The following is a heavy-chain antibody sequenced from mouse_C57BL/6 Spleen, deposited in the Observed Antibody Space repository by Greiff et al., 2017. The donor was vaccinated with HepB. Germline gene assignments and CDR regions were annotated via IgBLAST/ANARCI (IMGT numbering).Heavy chain of an antibody. CDR2: INYDGSST. CDR3: ARHYYAMDY. V-gene: IGHV5-16*01. CDR1: GFTFSDYY. Sequence: EVKVVESEGGLVQPGSSMKLSCTASGFTFSDYYMAWVRQVPEKGLEWVANINYDGSSTYYLDSLKSRFIISRDNAKNILYLQMSSLKSEDTATYYCARHYYAMDYWGQGTSVTVSS. J-gene: IGHJ4*01.